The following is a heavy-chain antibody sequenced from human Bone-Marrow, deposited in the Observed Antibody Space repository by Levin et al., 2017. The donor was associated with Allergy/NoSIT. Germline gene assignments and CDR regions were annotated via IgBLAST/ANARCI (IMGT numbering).Heavy chain of an antibody. CDR2: INSDGRST. CDR3: SRAALGDNNDYYYYGMDV. D-gene: IGHD3-16*01. V-gene: IGHV3-74*01. Sequence: GESLKISCAASGFTFTNYWMHWVRQAPGKGLVWVSRINSDGRSTTYADFVKGRFTISRDNARNTLFLEMNTLEAEDTAVYYCSRAALGDNNDYYYYGMDVWGRGTTVTVSS. J-gene: IGHJ6*02. CDR1: GFTFTNYW.